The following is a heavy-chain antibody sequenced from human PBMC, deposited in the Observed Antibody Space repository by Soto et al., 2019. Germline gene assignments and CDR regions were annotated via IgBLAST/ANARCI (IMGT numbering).Heavy chain of an antibody. J-gene: IGHJ4*02. V-gene: IGHV4-59*08. Sequence: PSETLSLTCTVSGGSISSSFWNWVRQPPGKGLEWIGYIYSSGNTNYNPSLKSRVTMSVDTSKNQFSLKLSSVTAADTAVYYCASHKVYGDYHFDYWGKGTLVTVSS. CDR3: ASHKVYGDYHFDY. CDR1: GGSISSSF. D-gene: IGHD4-17*01. CDR2: IYSSGNT.